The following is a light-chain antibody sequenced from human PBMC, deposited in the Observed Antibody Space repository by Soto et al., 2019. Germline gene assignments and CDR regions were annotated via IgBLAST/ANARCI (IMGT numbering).Light chain of an antibody. CDR1: QSISTY. CDR2: DAS. CDR3: QQLSQWPTMT. V-gene: IGKV3-11*01. J-gene: IGKJ5*01. Sequence: EILLTQSPVTLSLSPGQRATLSCRASQSISTYLAWYLVKPRQAPRLLIYDASSRATGVPARFSGSGSGTDFSLTISSLEPEDVAVYYCQQLSQWPTMTFGQGKRLEMK.